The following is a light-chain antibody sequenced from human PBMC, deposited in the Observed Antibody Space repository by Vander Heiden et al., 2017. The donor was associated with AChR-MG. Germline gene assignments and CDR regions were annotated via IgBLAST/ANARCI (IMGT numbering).Light chain of an antibody. CDR2: GKN. CDR3: NSRDSSGNLV. Sequence: SSELTQDPAVSVALGQTVRITCQGDSLRSYYASWYQQKPGQAPVLVIYGKNNRPSGIPDRFSGSSSGNTVSLTITGAQAEDEADYYCNSRDSSGNLVFGGGTKLTGL. CDR1: SLRSYY. J-gene: IGLJ2*01. V-gene: IGLV3-19*01.